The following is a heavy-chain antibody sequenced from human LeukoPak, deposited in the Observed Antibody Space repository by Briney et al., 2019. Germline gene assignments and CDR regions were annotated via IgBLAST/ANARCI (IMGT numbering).Heavy chain of an antibody. J-gene: IGHJ4*02. Sequence: GGSLRLSCAASGFTFSSYTMNWVRQAPGKGLEWVSYIDLSGSTLYYLESVKGRFTISRDNAKNSLYLQMNSLRAEDTAVYYCARSQHYYDSSGYSYWGQGTLVTVSS. V-gene: IGHV3-48*04. CDR3: ARSQHYYDSSGYSY. CDR2: IDLSGSTL. D-gene: IGHD3-22*01. CDR1: GFTFSSYT.